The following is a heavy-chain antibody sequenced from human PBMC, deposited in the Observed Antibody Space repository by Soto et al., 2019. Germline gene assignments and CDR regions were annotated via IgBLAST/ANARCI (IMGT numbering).Heavy chain of an antibody. CDR1: GYTFTEYD. CDR3: EVPTGF. V-gene: IGHV1-8*01. CDR2: VSPENRNA. J-gene: IGHJ4*02. Sequence: QVQVVQSRAEVKKPGASVKVSCKTSGYTFTEYDLNWVRQAPGQGLEYMGWVSPENRNAGYAPQFRGRVSMTTDTSISTAYLELTNLTYEDTAVYYCEVPTGFWGQGTMVTVSS. D-gene: IGHD1-1*01.